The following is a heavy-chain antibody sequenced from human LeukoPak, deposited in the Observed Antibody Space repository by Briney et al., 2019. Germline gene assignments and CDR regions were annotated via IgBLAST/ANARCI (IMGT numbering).Heavy chain of an antibody. Sequence: ASVKVSCKASGYTFTDYYMHWVRQAPGQGLEWMGWINPNNGGTNHAQKFQGRVTMTRDTPGSTAYMELRRLRSDDTAFYYCARIYDFWSGNYFDYWGQGTPVTVSS. CDR3: ARIYDFWSGNYFDY. D-gene: IGHD3-3*01. CDR1: GYTFTDYY. CDR2: INPNNGGT. V-gene: IGHV1-2*02. J-gene: IGHJ4*02.